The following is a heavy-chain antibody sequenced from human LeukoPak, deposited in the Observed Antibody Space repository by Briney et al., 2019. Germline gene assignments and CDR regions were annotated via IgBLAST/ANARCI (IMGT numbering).Heavy chain of an antibody. CDR3: ARGGSTSSDH. V-gene: IGHV3-21*05. CDR2: ISSSSSYT. Sequence: PGGSLRLSCVASEFTFSSHAMNWVRQAPGKGLEWVSYISSSSSYTNYADSVKGRFTISRDNAKNSLYLQMNSLRAEDTAVYYCARGGSTSSDHWGQGTLVTVSS. CDR1: EFTFSSHA. J-gene: IGHJ5*02. D-gene: IGHD2-2*01.